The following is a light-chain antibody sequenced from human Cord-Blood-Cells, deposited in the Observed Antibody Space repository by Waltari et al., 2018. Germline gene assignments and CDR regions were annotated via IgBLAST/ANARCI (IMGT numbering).Light chain of an antibody. V-gene: IGLV2-14*01. CDR2: DVS. J-gene: IGLJ1*01. Sequence: QSALTQPASVSGSPGQSITISCTGTSSDVGGYNYVSWYQQHPGKAPKLMIYDVSKRPAGFSNRFSGSKSGNTASLTISGLQAEDEADYYCSSDTSSSTYVFGTGTKVTVL. CDR1: SSDVGGYNY. CDR3: SSDTSSSTYV.